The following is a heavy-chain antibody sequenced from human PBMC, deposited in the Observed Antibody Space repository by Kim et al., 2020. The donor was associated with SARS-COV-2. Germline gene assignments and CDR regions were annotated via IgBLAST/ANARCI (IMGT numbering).Heavy chain of an antibody. D-gene: IGHD6-6*01. CDR2: INHSGST. CDR1: GGSFSGYY. J-gene: IGHJ6*02. V-gene: IGHV4-34*01. Sequence: SETLSLTCAVYGGSFSGYYWSWIRQPPGKGLEWIGEINHSGSTNYNPSLKSRVTISVDTSKNQFSLKLSSVTAADTAVYYCARAPKQLVLKRLRNYYYGMDVWGQGTTVTVSS. CDR3: ARAPKQLVLKRLRNYYYGMDV.